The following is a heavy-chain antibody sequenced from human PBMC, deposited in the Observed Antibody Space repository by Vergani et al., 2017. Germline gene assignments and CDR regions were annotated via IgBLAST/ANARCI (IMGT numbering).Heavy chain of an antibody. CDR2: INAGNGNT. CDR1: GYTFTSYA. V-gene: IGHV1-3*01. J-gene: IGHJ4*02. CDR3: ARGGYSSGLYYFDY. Sequence: QVQLVQSGAEVKKSGASVKVSCKASGYTFTSYAMHWVRQAPGQRLEWMGWINAGNGNTKYSQKFQGRVTIIRDISASTAYMELSSLRSEDTAVYYCARGGYSSGLYYFDYWGQGTLVTVSS. D-gene: IGHD6-19*01.